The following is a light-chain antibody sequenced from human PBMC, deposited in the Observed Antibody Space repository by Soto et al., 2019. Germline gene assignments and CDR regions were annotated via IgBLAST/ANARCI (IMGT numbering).Light chain of an antibody. Sequence: DIQMTQSPSTLSASVGERVTITCRASQSISGWLAWYQQKPGKAPKLLIYDVSSLESVVPSRFSGSGSGTEFTLAISSLQPDDFATYYCQQYNSYPWTFGQGTKVDIK. CDR2: DVS. J-gene: IGKJ1*01. CDR3: QQYNSYPWT. V-gene: IGKV1-5*01. CDR1: QSISGW.